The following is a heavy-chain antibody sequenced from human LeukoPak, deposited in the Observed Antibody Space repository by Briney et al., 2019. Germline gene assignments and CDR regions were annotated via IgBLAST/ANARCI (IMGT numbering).Heavy chain of an antibody. Sequence: PGGSLRLSCAASGFTFSSYSMNWVRQAPGKGLEWVSYISSSSSTIYYADSVKGRFTISRDNAKNSLYLQMNSLRAEDTAVYYCASLKGYCSSTSCCTYNWFDPWGQGTLVTVSS. CDR2: ISSSSSTI. V-gene: IGHV3-48*01. CDR1: GFTFSSYS. D-gene: IGHD2-2*02. J-gene: IGHJ5*02. CDR3: ASLKGYCSSTSCCTYNWFDP.